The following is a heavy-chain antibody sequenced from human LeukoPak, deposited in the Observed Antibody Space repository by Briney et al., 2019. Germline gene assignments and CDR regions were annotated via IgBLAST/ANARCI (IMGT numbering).Heavy chain of an antibody. CDR3: ARVRYYDILSGYPMGYWFDP. V-gene: IGHV4-31*02. J-gene: IGHJ5*02. D-gene: IGHD3-9*01. Sequence: SWIRQHPGKGLEWIGYIYYSGSTYYNPCRKSRVTIEVKTSKNQFSLKLSSVTAADTAVYYCARVRYYDILSGYPMGYWFDPWRQGTLVTVSS. CDR2: IYYSGST.